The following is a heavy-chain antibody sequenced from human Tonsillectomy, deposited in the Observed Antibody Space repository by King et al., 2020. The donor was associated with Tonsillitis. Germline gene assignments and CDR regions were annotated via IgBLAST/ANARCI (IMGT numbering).Heavy chain of an antibody. CDR1: GYFFTDYF. V-gene: IGHV1-2*02. D-gene: IGHD2-2*01. CDR2: INPNSGGT. Sequence: QLVQSGAEVKKPGASVKVSCKASGYFFTDYFMHWVRQAPGQGLEWMGWINPNSGGTKYAQKFQGRVTMTRDTSINTAYMELSRLKSDDTAVYYCAKALDNIVVVSAATLYYGGQGTLVTVSS. CDR3: AKALDNIVVVSAATLYY. J-gene: IGHJ4*02.